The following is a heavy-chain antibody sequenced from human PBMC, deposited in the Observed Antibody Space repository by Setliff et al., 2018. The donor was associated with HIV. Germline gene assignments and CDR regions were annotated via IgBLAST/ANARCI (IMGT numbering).Heavy chain of an antibody. J-gene: IGHJ4*02. Sequence: SETLSLTCAVYGGSFNDYYWTWIRQPPGKGLEWIGDINPGVSTNSNPSFKSRVTLSADTSKNQLSLSLTSVTAADTAVYYCARVRLTMIMMVDYFDQWGQGTLVTVSS. V-gene: IGHV4-34*01. D-gene: IGHD3-22*01. CDR1: GGSFNDYY. CDR2: INPGVST. CDR3: ARVRLTMIMMVDYFDQ.